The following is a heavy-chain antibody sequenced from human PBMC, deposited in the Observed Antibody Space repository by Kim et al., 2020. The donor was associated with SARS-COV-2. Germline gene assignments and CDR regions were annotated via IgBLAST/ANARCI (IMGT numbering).Heavy chain of an antibody. CDR3: ARGGGFFRGVTHAFDV. Sequence: ASVKVSCKASGYTFTGYYIHWVRQAPGQGLEWMGWINPNSGGTNFAQKFQGRVTMTRDTSISTAYMELSRLTSDDTAVFYCARGGGFFRGVTHAFDVWGQGALVTVSA. D-gene: IGHD3-10*01. J-gene: IGHJ3*01. V-gene: IGHV1-2*02. CDR2: INPNSGGT. CDR1: GYTFTGYY.